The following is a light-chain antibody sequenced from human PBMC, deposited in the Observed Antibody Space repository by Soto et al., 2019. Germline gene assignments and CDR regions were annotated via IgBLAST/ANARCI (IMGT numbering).Light chain of an antibody. V-gene: IGLV2-8*01. CDR1: SSDVGGYDY. Sequence: QSALTQPPSASGSPGQSVTISCTGTSSDVGGYDYVSWYQQHPGKAPKLMIYEVTIRPSGVSDRYSGSKSGNTASLTVSGLQAEDEDDYYCSSYTGGNPSYVLGTGTKVTVL. J-gene: IGLJ1*01. CDR2: EVT. CDR3: SSYTGGNPSYV.